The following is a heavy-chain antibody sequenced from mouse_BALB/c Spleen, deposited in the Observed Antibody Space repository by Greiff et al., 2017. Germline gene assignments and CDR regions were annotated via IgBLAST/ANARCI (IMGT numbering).Heavy chain of an antibody. V-gene: IGHV14-3*02. CDR1: GFNIKDTY. CDR3: AGMITTGYYAMDY. CDR2: IDPANGNT. J-gene: IGHJ4*01. D-gene: IGHD2-4*01. Sequence: VHVKQSGAELVKPGASVKLSCTASGFNIKDTYMHWVKQRPEQGLEWIGRIDPANGNTKYDPKFQGKATITADTSSNTAYLQLSSLTSEDTAVYYCAGMITTGYYAMDYWGQGTSVTVSA.